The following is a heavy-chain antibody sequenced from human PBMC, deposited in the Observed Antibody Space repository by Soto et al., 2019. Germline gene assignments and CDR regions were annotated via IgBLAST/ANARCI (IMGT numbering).Heavy chain of an antibody. D-gene: IGHD4-17*01. Sequence: GASVKVSCKASGGTFSIYAISWVRQAPGQGLEWMGGIIPIFGTANYAQKFQGRVTITADESTSTAYMELSSLRSEDTAVYYCARDPYYGDYNWFDPWGQGTLVTVSS. CDR3: ARDPYYGDYNWFDP. CDR2: IIPIFGTA. V-gene: IGHV1-69*13. J-gene: IGHJ5*02. CDR1: GGTFSIYA.